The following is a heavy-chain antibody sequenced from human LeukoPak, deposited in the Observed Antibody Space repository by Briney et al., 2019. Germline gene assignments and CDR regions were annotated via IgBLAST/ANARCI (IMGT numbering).Heavy chain of an antibody. J-gene: IGHJ6*02. V-gene: IGHV4-59*08. D-gene: IGHD3-22*01. CDR3: ARATYYDSRHGLDV. CDR2: VYYTGDT. Sequence: SETLSLTCTVSGDSISGYYWSWIPQSPGQRLEWIGYVYYTGDTTYNPSLKSRVTISVDKSKDQFSLKVNSVTAADTAVYFCARATYYDSRHGLDVWGHGTTVTVSS. CDR1: GDSISGYY.